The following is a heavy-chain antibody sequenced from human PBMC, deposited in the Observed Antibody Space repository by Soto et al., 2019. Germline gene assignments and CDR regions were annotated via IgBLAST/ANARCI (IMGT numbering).Heavy chain of an antibody. J-gene: IGHJ4*02. V-gene: IGHV3-48*02. Sequence: PGGSLRLSCAASGFTFRHYSMHWVRQAPGKGLEWVAYISTSSSPRYYADSVKGRFTISRDNDRKSIYLEMSSLRDEDTAIYYCATSAAAPGNYWGQGTLVTVSS. CDR3: ATSAAAPGNY. CDR1: GFTFRHYS. CDR2: ISTSSSPR. D-gene: IGHD6-13*01.